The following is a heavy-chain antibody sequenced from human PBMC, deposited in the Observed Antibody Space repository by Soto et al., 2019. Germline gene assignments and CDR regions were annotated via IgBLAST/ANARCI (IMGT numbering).Heavy chain of an antibody. D-gene: IGHD3-3*01. V-gene: IGHV4-31*03. CDR1: GGSISSGGYY. CDR3: ARSPRFLEWLPKLNWFDP. CDR2: IYYSGST. J-gene: IGHJ5*02. Sequence: SETLSLTCTVSGGSISSGGYYWSWIRQHPGKGLEWIGYIYYSGSTYYNPSLKSRVTISVDTSKNQFSQKLSSVTAADTAVYYCARSPRFLEWLPKLNWFDPWGQGTLVTVSS.